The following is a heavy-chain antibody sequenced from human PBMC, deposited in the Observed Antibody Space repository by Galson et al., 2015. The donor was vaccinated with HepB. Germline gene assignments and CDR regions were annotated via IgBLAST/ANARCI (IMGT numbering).Heavy chain of an antibody. J-gene: IGHJ4*02. CDR1: GDSVSSNSAA. CDR3: TRGGQLARPGFDY. V-gene: IGHV6-1*01. Sequence: CAISGDSVSSNSAAWNWIRQSPSRGLEWLGRTYYRSKWYNECAVSVRSRITINSDTSKNQFTLQLNSVTPEDTAIYYCTRGGQLARPGFDYWGLGTLVTVSS. D-gene: IGHD6-6*01. CDR2: TYYRSKWYN.